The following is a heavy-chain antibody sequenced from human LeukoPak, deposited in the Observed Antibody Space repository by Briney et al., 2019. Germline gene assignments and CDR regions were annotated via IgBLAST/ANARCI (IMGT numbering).Heavy chain of an antibody. CDR3: ARDGGGYCSSTSCYAGRGSAFDI. CDR2: IYHSGST. Sequence: PSETLSLTCTVSGGSISSYYWSWIRQPPGKGLEWIGYIYHSGSTYYNPSLKSRVTISVDRSKNQFSLKLSSVTAADTAVYYCARDGGGYCSSTSCYAGRGSAFDIWGQGTMVTVSS. V-gene: IGHV4-59*12. CDR1: GGSISSYY. J-gene: IGHJ3*02. D-gene: IGHD2-2*01.